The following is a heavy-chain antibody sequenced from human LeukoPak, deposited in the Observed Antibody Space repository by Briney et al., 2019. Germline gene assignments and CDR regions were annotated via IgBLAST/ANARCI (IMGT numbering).Heavy chain of an antibody. J-gene: IGHJ4*02. V-gene: IGHV1-69*05. CDR3: AREVGATSVVESY. CDR2: IIPIFGTA. Sequence: ASVKVSCKASGGTFSSYAISWVRQAPGQGLEWMGGIIPIFGTANYAQKFQGRVTITTDESTSTAYMELSRLRSDDTAVYYCAREVGATSVVESYWGQGTLVTVSS. CDR1: GGTFSSYA. D-gene: IGHD1-26*01.